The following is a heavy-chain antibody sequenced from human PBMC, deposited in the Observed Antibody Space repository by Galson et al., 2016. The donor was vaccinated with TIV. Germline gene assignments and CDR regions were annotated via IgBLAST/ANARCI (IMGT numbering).Heavy chain of an antibody. D-gene: IGHD6-13*01. J-gene: IGHJ4*02. Sequence: SLRLSCAASRFTFSDYYMSWIRQAPGKGLEWVSEISGSGTTLFYADSVKGRFTISRDNAKNSLYLQMNSLRAEDTAIYYCATGIAAAGTFDHWGQGTLVTVSS. CDR3: ATGIAAAGTFDH. V-gene: IGHV3-11*01. CDR1: RFTFSDYY. CDR2: ISGSGTTL.